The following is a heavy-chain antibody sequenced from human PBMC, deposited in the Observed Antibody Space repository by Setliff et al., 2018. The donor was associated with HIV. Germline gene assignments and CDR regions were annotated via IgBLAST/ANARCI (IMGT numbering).Heavy chain of an antibody. D-gene: IGHD2-2*01. J-gene: IGHJ6*03. CDR3: ARGGYCSSITCLITYYYNYMDV. V-gene: IGHV1-3*01. CDR1: GYTFTSYA. Sequence: GASVKVSCKASGYTFTSYAMHWVRQAPGQRLEWMGWIHAGNGYTKYSQKFQGRVTITRDTSASTAYMELSSLRSEDTAVYYCARGGYCSSITCLITYYYNYMDVWGKGTTVTVSS. CDR2: IHAGNGYT.